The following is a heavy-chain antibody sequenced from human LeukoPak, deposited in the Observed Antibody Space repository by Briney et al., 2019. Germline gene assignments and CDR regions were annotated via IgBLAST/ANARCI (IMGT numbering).Heavy chain of an antibody. CDR1: GGSISSGGYS. CDR3: ARVVTTVTPNWFDP. Sequence: PSETLSLTCAVSGGSISSGGYSWSWIRQPPGKGLEWIGYIYHSGSTYHNPSLKSRVTISVDRSKNQFSLKLSSVTAADTAVYYCARVVTTVTPNWFDPWGQGTLVTVSS. V-gene: IGHV4-30-2*01. CDR2: IYHSGST. J-gene: IGHJ5*02. D-gene: IGHD4-11*01.